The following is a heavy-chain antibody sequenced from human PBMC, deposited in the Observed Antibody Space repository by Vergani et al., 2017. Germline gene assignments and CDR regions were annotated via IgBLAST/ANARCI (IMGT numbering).Heavy chain of an antibody. J-gene: IGHJ4*02. V-gene: IGHV3-13*01. D-gene: IGHD4-23*01. CDR1: GFTFSSYD. CDR3: ARERGTVVTRKTVDY. Sequence: EVQLVESGGGLVQPGGSLRLSCAASGFTFSSYDMHWVRQATGKGLEWVSAIGTAGDTYYPGSVKGRFTISRENAKNSLYLQMNSLRAEDTAVYYCARERGTVVTRKTVDYWGQGTLVTVSS. CDR2: IGTAGDT.